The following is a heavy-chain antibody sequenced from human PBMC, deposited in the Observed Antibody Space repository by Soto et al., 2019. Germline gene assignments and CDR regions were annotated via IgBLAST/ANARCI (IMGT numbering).Heavy chain of an antibody. V-gene: IGHV1-24*01. J-gene: IGHJ4*02. CDR2: FDPEDGET. D-gene: IGHD1-7*01. Sequence: GASVKVSCKVSGYTLTELSMHWVRQAPGKGLEWMGGFDPEDGETIYAQKFQGRVTMTEDTTTDTAYMELSSLRSEDTAVYYCATANWNYEYYFDYWGQGTLVTVSS. CDR3: ATANWNYEYYFDY. CDR1: GYTLTELS.